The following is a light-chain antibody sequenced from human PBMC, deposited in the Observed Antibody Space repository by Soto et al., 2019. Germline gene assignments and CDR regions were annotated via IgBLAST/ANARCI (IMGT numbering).Light chain of an antibody. J-gene: IGKJ2*01. CDR2: GAS. V-gene: IGKV3-20*01. CDR1: QSVSSSY. CDR3: QQYGSSLLYT. Sequence: EIVLTQSPGTLSLSPGERATLSCRASQSVSSSYLAWYQQKPCQAPRLLIYGASSRATGIPDRFSGSGSGTDFTLTISRLEPEDFAVYYCQQYGSSLLYTFGQGTKLEI.